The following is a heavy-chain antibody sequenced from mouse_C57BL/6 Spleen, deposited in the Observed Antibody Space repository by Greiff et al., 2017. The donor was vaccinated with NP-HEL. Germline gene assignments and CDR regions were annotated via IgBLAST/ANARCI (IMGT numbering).Heavy chain of an antibody. J-gene: IGHJ4*01. V-gene: IGHV1-50*01. CDR2: IDPSDSYT. D-gene: IGHD2-3*01. CDR3: ARADGYYYAMDD. Sequence: QVQLQQPGAELVKPGASVKLSCKASGYTFTSYWMQWVKQRPGQGLEWIGEIDPSDSYTNYNQKFKGKATLTVATSSSTAYMPLSSLTSEDSAVYYCARADGYYYAMDDWGQGPSVTVSS. CDR1: GYTFTSYW.